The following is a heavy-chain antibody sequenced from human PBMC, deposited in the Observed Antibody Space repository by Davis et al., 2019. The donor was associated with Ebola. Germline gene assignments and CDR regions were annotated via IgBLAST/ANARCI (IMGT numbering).Heavy chain of an antibody. CDR3: SRVVRYCSGGRCYGDDAFDI. Sequence: AASVKVSCKASGYTFTSYGITWVRQAPGQGLEWMGWINAYNGNTNYAQKLQGRVTMTTDTSTSTAYMELRSLISDDTAVYYCSRVVRYCSGGRCYGDDAFDIWGQGTMVTVSS. D-gene: IGHD2-15*01. J-gene: IGHJ3*02. CDR2: INAYNGNT. CDR1: GYTFTSYG. V-gene: IGHV1-18*01.